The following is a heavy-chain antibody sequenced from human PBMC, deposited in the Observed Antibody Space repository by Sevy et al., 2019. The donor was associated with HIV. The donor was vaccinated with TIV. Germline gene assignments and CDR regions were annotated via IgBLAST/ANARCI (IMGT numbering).Heavy chain of an antibody. V-gene: IGHV3-53*01. CDR3: ARGATFYSDSSGRVLSVLGAFDI. D-gene: IGHD3-22*01. CDR1: GFIVSNNY. CDR2: IYSGDST. Sequence: GGSLRLSCAVSGFIVSNNYMSWVRQAPGKGLEWVSIIYSGDSTYYADSVKGRFTISRDNSKNMVYLQMNSLRAEDTAVCYCARGATFYSDSSGRVLSVLGAFDIWGRGTMVTVSS. J-gene: IGHJ3*02.